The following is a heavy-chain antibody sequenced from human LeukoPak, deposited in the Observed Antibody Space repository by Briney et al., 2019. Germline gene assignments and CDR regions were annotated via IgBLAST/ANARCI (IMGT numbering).Heavy chain of an antibody. V-gene: IGHV4-59*01. J-gene: IGHJ4*02. D-gene: IGHD2-21*02. CDR2: IYYSGST. Sequence: SETLSLTCTVSGGSISSYYWSWIRQPPGKGLEWIGYIYYSGSTNYNPSPKSRVTISVDTSKNQFSLKLSSVTAADTAVYYCARGAYCGGDCFYYFDYWGQGTLVTVSS. CDR1: GGSISSYY. CDR3: ARGAYCGGDCFYYFDY.